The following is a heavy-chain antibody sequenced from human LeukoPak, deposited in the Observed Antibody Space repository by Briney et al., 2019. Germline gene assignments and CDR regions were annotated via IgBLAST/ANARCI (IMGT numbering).Heavy chain of an antibody. V-gene: IGHV1-18*01. CDR2: ISAYNGNT. Sequence: ASVKVSCTASGYTFTSYGISWVRQAPGQGLEWMGWISAYNGNTNYAQKLQGRFTMTTDKSTSTAYMELRSLRSDDTAVYYCARDRRDPGVSRVLRYFDWLYYYGMDVWGQGTTVTVSS. CDR3: ARDRRDPGVSRVLRYFDWLYYYGMDV. J-gene: IGHJ6*02. D-gene: IGHD3-9*01. CDR1: GYTFTSYG.